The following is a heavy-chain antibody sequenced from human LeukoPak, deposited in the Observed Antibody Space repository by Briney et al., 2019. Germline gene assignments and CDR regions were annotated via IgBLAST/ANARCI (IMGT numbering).Heavy chain of an antibody. J-gene: IGHJ4*02. V-gene: IGHV3-7*05. CDR3: ARGAWGDLTF. D-gene: IGHD2-21*02. CDR2: IKEDGSEK. CDR1: GFTFSSYW. Sequence: AGGSLRLSCAASGFTFSSYWMSWVRQTPQKGLEWVANIKEDGSEKYYVDSVKGRFTISRDNAKNSLYLQMNSLRAEDTAVYYCARGAWGDLTFWGQGTLVTVSS.